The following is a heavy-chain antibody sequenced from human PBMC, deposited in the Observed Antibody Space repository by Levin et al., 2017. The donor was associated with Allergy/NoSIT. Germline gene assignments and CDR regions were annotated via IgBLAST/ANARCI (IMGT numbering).Heavy chain of an antibody. CDR1: GGSFSGYH. CDR2: INHSGSS. J-gene: IGHJ3*02. Sequence: SETLSLTCTVYGGSFSGYHWTWIRQPPGEGLEWIGEINHSGSSNHNPSLKSRVTISVDTSKNQFSLKLSSVTAADTAVYYCARPGAGAAYDIWGQGTMVTVSS. CDR3: ARPGAGAAYDI. D-gene: IGHD7-27*01. V-gene: IGHV4-34*01.